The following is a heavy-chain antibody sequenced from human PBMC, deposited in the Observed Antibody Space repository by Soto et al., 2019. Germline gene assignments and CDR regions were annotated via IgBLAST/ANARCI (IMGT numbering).Heavy chain of an antibody. D-gene: IGHD5-18*01. V-gene: IGHV4-39*01. J-gene: IGHJ4*02. CDR3: ARGYSYGYFDY. CDR2: IYYSGST. Sequence: SETLSLTCTASGGSISSSSYYWGWIRQPPGKGLEWIGSIYYSGSTYYNPSLKSRVTISVDTSKNQFSLKLSSVTAADTAVYYCARGYSYGYFDYWGQGTLVTVSS. CDR1: GGSISSSSYY.